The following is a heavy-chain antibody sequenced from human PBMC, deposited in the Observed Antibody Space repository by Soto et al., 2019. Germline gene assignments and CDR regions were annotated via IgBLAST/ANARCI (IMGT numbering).Heavy chain of an antibody. V-gene: IGHV3-23*01. CDR3: AKDGRSPGSYYYDSSGYYYVEAFDS. Sequence: PGGSLRLSCAASGFTFSSYAMSWVRQAPGKGLEWVSAISGSGGSTYYADSVKGRFTISRDNSKNTLYLQMNSLRAEDAAVYYCAKDGRSPGSYYYDSSGYYYVEAFDSWGQGTMVTVSS. D-gene: IGHD3-22*01. CDR1: GFTFSSYA. CDR2: ISGSGGST. J-gene: IGHJ3*02.